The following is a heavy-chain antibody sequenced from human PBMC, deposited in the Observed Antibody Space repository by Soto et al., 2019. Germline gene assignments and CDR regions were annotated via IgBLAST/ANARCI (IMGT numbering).Heavy chain of an antibody. V-gene: IGHV3-7*01. J-gene: IGHJ4*02. Sequence: EVQLVESGGGLVQPGGSLRLSCAASGFTLSSYWMSWVRQAPGKGLEWVANIKQDGSEKYYVDSVKGRFTISRDNAKNSLYLQMNSLRAEDTAVYYCARDARSTAYWGQGTLVTVSS. CDR2: IKQDGSEK. CDR1: GFTLSSYW. CDR3: ARDARSTAY. D-gene: IGHD2-15*01.